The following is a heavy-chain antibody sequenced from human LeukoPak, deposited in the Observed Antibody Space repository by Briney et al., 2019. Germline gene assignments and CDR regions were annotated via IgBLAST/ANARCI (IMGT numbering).Heavy chain of an antibody. CDR2: INPSGGST. CDR1: GYTFTSYY. D-gene: IGHD3-9*01. Sequence: ASVKVSCKASGYTFTSYYMHWVRQAPGQGLEWMGIINPSGGSTSYAQKFQGRVTMTRDTSTSTVYMELSSLRSGDTAVYYCARVRYFDWLLTGGLFDYWGQGTLVTVSS. CDR3: ARVRYFDWLLTGGLFDY. J-gene: IGHJ4*02. V-gene: IGHV1-46*01.